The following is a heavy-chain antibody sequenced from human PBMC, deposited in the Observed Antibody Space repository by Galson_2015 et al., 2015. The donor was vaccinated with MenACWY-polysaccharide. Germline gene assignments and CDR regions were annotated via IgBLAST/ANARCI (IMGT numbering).Heavy chain of an antibody. Sequence: NYNPSLKSRVTVSLDTSKNQFSLRLSSVTAADTAFYYCASEEIRGGSFGWFDSWGQGTLVTVSS. V-gene: IGHV4-59*01. CDR3: ASEEIRGGSFGWFDS. J-gene: IGHJ5*01. D-gene: IGHD3-10*01.